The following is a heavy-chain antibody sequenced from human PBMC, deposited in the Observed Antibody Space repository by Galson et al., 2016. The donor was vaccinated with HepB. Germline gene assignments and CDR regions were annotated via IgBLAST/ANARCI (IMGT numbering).Heavy chain of an antibody. CDR1: GFTFSSYW. Sequence: SLRLSCAASGFTFSSYWMSWVRQAPGKGLEWVATIREDGSEKYYVDSVKGRFTISRDNAENSLYLQMNSLRAEDTAVYYCARSDMRALRYFDWFFDYWGQGTLVTVSS. J-gene: IGHJ4*02. CDR2: IREDGSEK. D-gene: IGHD3-9*01. CDR3: ARSDMRALRYFDWFFDY. V-gene: IGHV3-7*01.